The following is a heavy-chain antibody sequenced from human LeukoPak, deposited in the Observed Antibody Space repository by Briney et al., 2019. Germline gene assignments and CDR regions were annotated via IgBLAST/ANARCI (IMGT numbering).Heavy chain of an antibody. D-gene: IGHD3-10*01. CDR3: ARGTYYYGSGSYSTPAPIDY. J-gene: IGHJ4*02. CDR1: GGSISSSSYY. V-gene: IGHV4-39*07. CDR2: INHSGST. Sequence: PSETLSLTCTVSGGSISSSSYYWSWIRQPPGKGLEWIGEINHSGSTNYNPSLKSRVTISVDTSKNQFSLKLSSVTAADAAVYYCARGTYYYGSGSYSTPAPIDYWGQGTLVTVSS.